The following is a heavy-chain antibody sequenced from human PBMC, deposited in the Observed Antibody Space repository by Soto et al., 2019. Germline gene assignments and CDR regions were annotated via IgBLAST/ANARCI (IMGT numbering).Heavy chain of an antibody. CDR3: ARGYCSGGSCSSSSRHFDY. V-gene: IGHV3-33*01. J-gene: IGHJ4*02. Sequence: GGSLRLSCAASGFTFSSYGMHWVRQAPGKGLEWVAVIWYDGSNKYYADSVKGRLTISRDNSKNTLYRQMNSLRAEDTAVYYCARGYCSGGSCSSSSRHFDYWGQGTLVTVSS. D-gene: IGHD2-15*01. CDR1: GFTFSSYG. CDR2: IWYDGSNK.